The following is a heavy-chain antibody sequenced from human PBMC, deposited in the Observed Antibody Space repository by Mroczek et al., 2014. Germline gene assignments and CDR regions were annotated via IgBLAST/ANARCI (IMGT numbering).Heavy chain of an antibody. CDR3: AKEQAPYYDFWSGYYFGQRY. D-gene: IGHD3-3*01. J-gene: IGHJ4*02. V-gene: IGHV3-23*04. Sequence: EVQLVETGGGLVQPGGSLRLSCAASGFTFSSYAMSWVRQAPGKGLEWVSAISGSGGSTYYADSVKGRFTISRDNSKNTLYLQMNSLRAEDTAVYYCAKEQAPYYDFWSGYYFGQRYWGQGTLVTVSS. CDR2: ISGSGGST. CDR1: GFTFSSYA.